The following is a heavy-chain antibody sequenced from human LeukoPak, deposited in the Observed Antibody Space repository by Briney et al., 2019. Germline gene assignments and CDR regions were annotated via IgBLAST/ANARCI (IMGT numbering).Heavy chain of an antibody. V-gene: IGHV1-24*01. D-gene: IGHD4-17*01. J-gene: IGHJ2*01. CDR2: GET. CDR3: ATLFPKHDYGDYGRYFDL. Sequence: GETIYAQKFQGRVTMTEDTSTDTAYMELSSLRSEDTAVYYCATLFPKHDYGDYGRYFDLWGRGTLVTVSS.